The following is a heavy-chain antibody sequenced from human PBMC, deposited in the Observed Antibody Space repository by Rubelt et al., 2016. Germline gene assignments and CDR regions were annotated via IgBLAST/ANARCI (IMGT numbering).Heavy chain of an antibody. CDR3: ARLAAAGIRFDY. D-gene: IGHD6-13*01. V-gene: IGHV1-18*01. CDR2: ISAYNGNT. J-gene: IGHJ4*02. Sequence: QVQLVQSGAEVKKPGASVKVSCKASGYTFTSYGISWVRQAPGQGLEWMGWISAYNGNTNYAQKFQGRVTMTRETAISTAYMELSRLRSDDTAWYYCARLAAAGIRFDYWGQGTLVTVSS. CDR1: GYTFTSYG.